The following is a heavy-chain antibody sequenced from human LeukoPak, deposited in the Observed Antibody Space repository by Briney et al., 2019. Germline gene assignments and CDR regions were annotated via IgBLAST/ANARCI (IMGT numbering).Heavy chain of an antibody. V-gene: IGHV4-38-2*01. J-gene: IGHJ4*02. CDR2: IYHSGST. CDR1: GYSISSGYY. D-gene: IGHD3-3*01. Sequence: SETLSLTCAVSGYSISSGYYWGWIRQPPGKGLEWIGSIYHSGSTYYNPSLKSRVTISVDTSKNRFSLKLSSVTAADTAVYYCARTLPAGVATPDYWGQGTLVTVSS. CDR3: ARTLPAGVATPDY.